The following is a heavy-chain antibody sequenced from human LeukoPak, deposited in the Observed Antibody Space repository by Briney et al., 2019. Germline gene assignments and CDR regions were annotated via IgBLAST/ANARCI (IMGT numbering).Heavy chain of an antibody. D-gene: IGHD3-10*01. CDR2: IYPGDSDT. J-gene: IGHJ4*02. CDR3: ARYTAENSGPYYFDY. Sequence: GESLKISCKGSGYSFTSYWIGWVRQMPGKGLEWMGIIYPGDSDTRYSPSFQGQVTISADKSISTAYLQWSSLKASDTAMYYCARYTAENSGPYYFDYWGQGTLVTVSS. CDR1: GYSFTSYW. V-gene: IGHV5-51*01.